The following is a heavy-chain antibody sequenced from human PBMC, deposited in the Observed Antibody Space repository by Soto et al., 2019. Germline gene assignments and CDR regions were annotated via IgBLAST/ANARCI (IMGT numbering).Heavy chain of an antibody. CDR1: GGTFSSYT. CDR3: ARGRRLVASKNYYYYGMDV. Sequence: GASVKVSCKASGGTFSSYTISWVRQAPGQGLEWMGRIIPILGIANYAQKFQCRVTITADKSTSTAYMELSSLRSEDTAVYYCARGRRLVASKNYYYYGMDVWGQGTTVTVSS. V-gene: IGHV1-69*02. J-gene: IGHJ6*02. D-gene: IGHD2-15*01. CDR2: IIPILGIA.